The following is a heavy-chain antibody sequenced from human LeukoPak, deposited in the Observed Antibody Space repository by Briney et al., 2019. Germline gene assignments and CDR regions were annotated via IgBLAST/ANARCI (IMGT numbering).Heavy chain of an antibody. V-gene: IGHV3-30*02. D-gene: IGHD4-23*01. CDR3: ARDSETVVTPFDYYYYMDV. Sequence: HPGGSLRLSCAASGFTFSSYGMHWVRQAPGKGLEWVAFIRYDGSNKYYADSVKGRFTISRDNSKNSLYLQMNSLRAEDTAVYYCARDSETVVTPFDYYYYMDVWGKGTTVTISS. J-gene: IGHJ6*03. CDR2: IRYDGSNK. CDR1: GFTFSSYG.